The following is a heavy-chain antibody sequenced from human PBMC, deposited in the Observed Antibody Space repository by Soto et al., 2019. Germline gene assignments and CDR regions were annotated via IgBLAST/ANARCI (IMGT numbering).Heavy chain of an antibody. J-gene: IGHJ6*03. Sequence: GGSLRLSCAASGFTFSDYYMSWIRQAPGKGLEWVSYTSSSGSTIYYADSVKGRFTISRDNAKNSLYLQMNSLRAEDTAVYYCEAGGYYYYYMDVWGKGTTVTVSS. CDR3: EAGGYYYYYMDV. CDR1: GFTFSDYY. D-gene: IGHD3-16*01. V-gene: IGHV3-11*01. CDR2: TSSSGSTI.